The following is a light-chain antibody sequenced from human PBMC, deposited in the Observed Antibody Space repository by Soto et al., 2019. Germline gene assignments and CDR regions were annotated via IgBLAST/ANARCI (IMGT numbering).Light chain of an antibody. V-gene: IGKV3-20*01. CDR2: GAY. Sequence: VLTQSPGTLSLSPGERATLSCRASQNVNNNYLAWYQQKPGQAPRLLIRGAYSRATGLPDRFSGSGSGTAFTLTISRLEPEDFAVYYCQQYGSSPGTFGQGTKLEIK. J-gene: IGKJ2*01. CDR3: QQYGSSPGT. CDR1: QNVNNNY.